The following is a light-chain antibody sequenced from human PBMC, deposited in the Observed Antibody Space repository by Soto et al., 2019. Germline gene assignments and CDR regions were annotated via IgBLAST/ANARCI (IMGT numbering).Light chain of an antibody. CDR3: QRYSLPPWT. Sequence: DIVMTQSPDSLAVSLGERATINCKSSQSILYSSNNKNYLVWYQQKPGQPPKVLIYWASTRESGVPDRFSGSGSGTDFTLTISSLQAEDVAVYFCQRYSLPPWTFGQGTKVDIK. J-gene: IGKJ1*01. CDR2: WAS. CDR1: QSILYSSNNKNY. V-gene: IGKV4-1*01.